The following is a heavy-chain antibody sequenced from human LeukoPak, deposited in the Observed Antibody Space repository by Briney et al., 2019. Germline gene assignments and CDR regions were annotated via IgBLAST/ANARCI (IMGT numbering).Heavy chain of an antibody. V-gene: IGHV1-69*05. J-gene: IGHJ5*02. D-gene: IGHD3-22*01. CDR2: IIPIFGTA. CDR1: GGTFSSYA. Sequence: SVTVSCKASGGTFSSYAISWVRQAPGQGREWMGGIIPIFGTANYAQKFQGRVTITTDESTSTAYMELSSLRSEDTAVYYCARGTVEYDSSGYNWFDPWGQGTLVTVSS. CDR3: ARGTVEYDSSGYNWFDP.